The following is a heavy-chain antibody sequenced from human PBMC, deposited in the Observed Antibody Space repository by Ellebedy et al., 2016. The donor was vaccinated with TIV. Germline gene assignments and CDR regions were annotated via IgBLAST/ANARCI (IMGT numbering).Heavy chain of an antibody. D-gene: IGHD2-21*02. J-gene: IGHJ6*02. Sequence: ASVKVSCKAFGFTFVSSTVQWVRQARGQPLEWIRWIVAGSGDTNHAQNFQERVTMTRDVSRETVFMELSSLRTEDTAVYYCAAGGLVGYCGGDCNMDLWGQGTTVTVSS. CDR2: IVAGSGDT. CDR3: AAGGLVGYCGGDCNMDL. CDR1: GFTFVSST. V-gene: IGHV1-58*01.